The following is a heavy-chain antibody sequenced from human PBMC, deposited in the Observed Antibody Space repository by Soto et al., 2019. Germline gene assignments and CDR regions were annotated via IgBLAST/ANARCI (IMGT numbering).Heavy chain of an antibody. CDR3: ARDLEYCSCGSCYPSGGMDV. D-gene: IGHD2-15*01. J-gene: IGHJ6*02. V-gene: IGHV3-33*01. Sequence: GESLKISCAASGFTFSSYGMHWVRQAPGKGLEWVAVIWYDGSNKYYADSVKGRFTISRDNSKNTLYLQMNSLRAEDTAVYYCARDLEYCSCGSCYPSGGMDVWGQGTTVTVSS. CDR2: IWYDGSNK. CDR1: GFTFSSYG.